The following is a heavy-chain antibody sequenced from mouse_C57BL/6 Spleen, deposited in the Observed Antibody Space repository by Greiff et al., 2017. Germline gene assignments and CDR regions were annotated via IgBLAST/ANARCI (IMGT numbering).Heavy chain of an antibody. J-gene: IGHJ4*01. Sequence: VQLQQSGPELVKPGASVKMSCKASGYAFSSSWMNWVKQRPGKGLEWIGRIYPGDGDTNYNGKFKGKATLTADKSSSTAYMQLSSLTSEDSAVYFCASGFGSRYAMAYWGQATSVTVSS. CDR2: IYPGDGDT. CDR3: ASGFGSRYAMAY. D-gene: IGHD1-1*01. CDR1: GYAFSSSW. V-gene: IGHV1-82*01.